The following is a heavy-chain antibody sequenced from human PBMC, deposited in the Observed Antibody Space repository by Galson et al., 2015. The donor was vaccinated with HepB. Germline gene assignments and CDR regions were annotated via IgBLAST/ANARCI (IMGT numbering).Heavy chain of an antibody. CDR3: AKDEMTHFHQDAFDI. J-gene: IGHJ3*02. V-gene: IGHV3-30-3*02. Sequence: SLRLSCAASGITFSSSAIHWVRQVPGEGLEWMSFNSYDWPRKNYGNSVKGRFTVPRDICAYSLYVQMNSLRPGDTTVYHCAKDEMTHFHQDAFDIWGQGTAVTVSS. CDR1: GITFSSSA. CDR2: NSYDWPRK.